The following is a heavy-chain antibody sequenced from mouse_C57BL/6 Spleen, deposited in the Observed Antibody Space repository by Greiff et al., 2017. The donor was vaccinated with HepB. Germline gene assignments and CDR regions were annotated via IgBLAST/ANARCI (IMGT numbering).Heavy chain of an antibody. J-gene: IGHJ4*01. CDR2: IWRGGST. CDR3: AKDDYRAMDY. Sequence: VKLQESGPGLVQPSQSLSITCTVSGFSLTSYGVHWVRQSPGKGLEWLGVIWRGGSTDYNAAFMSRLSITNDNSKSQVFFKMNSLQADDTAIYYCAKDDYRAMDYWGQGTSVTVSS. CDR1: GFSLTSYG. D-gene: IGHD2-4*01. V-gene: IGHV2-5*01.